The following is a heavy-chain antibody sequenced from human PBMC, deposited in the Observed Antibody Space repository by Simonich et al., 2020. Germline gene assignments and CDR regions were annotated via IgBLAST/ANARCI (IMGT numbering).Heavy chain of an antibody. D-gene: IGHD1-26*01. V-gene: IGHV5-51*01. Sequence: EVQLVQSGAEVKKPGESLKISCKGSGYSFTSYWISWVGQMPGKGLEWRGVIYHGDSDTRYSPSFQGQVTISADKSISTAYLQWSSLKASDTAMYYCARLVMYSGSYYLDYWGQGTLVTVSS. CDR2: IYHGDSDT. CDR1: GYSFTSYW. CDR3: ARLVMYSGSYYLDY. J-gene: IGHJ4*02.